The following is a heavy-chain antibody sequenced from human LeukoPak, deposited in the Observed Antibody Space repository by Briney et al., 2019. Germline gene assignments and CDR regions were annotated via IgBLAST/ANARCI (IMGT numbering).Heavy chain of an antibody. Sequence: GGSLRLSCAAPGFTFSSYSMNWVRQAPGKGLGWVSSISSSSSYIYYADSVKGRFTISRDNAKNSLYLQMNSLRAEDTAVYYCAPGYCSGGSCYGGYDYWGQGTLVTVSS. CDR3: APGYCSGGSCYGGYDY. J-gene: IGHJ4*02. D-gene: IGHD2-15*01. CDR2: ISSSSSYI. CDR1: GFTFSSYS. V-gene: IGHV3-21*01.